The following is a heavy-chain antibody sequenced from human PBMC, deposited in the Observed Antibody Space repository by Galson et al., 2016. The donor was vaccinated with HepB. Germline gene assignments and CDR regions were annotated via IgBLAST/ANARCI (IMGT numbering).Heavy chain of an antibody. CDR3: ASDPFSFGFLITGHDAFHI. CDR1: GFSFNKYW. V-gene: IGHV3-7*01. D-gene: IGHD3-3*01. CDR2: IKQDGSRK. J-gene: IGHJ3*02. Sequence: SLRLSCAASGFSFNKYWMSWVRQAPGKGLEWVANIKQDGSRKYYVDSVKGRFTISRDNVKSSLHLAMSSLRAEDSAVYYCASDPFSFGFLITGHDAFHIWGQGTMVTVSS.